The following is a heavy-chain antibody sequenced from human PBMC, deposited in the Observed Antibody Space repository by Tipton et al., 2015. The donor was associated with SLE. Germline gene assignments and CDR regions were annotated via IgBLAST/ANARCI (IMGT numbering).Heavy chain of an antibody. CDR1: GFTYSGYA. J-gene: IGHJ4*02. CDR3: AGGTGAYFDH. V-gene: IGHV3-30*02. Sequence: SGFTYSGYAMHWVRQAPGKGLEWVAFIRADGSNKDYADSVKGRFTITRDNSKNTLYLQMNRLRVEDTAVYYCAGGTGAYFDHWGQGTLVTVSS. D-gene: IGHD3-16*01. CDR2: IRADGSNK.